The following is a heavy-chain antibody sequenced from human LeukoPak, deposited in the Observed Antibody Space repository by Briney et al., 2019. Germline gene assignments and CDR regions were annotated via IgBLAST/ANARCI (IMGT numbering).Heavy chain of an antibody. CDR2: MNPNSGNT. D-gene: IGHD3-3*01. V-gene: IGHV1-8*01. CDR1: GYTFTSYD. Sequence: ASVKVSCKASGYTFTSYDINWARQATGQGLEWMGWMNPNSGNTGYAQKFQGRVTMTRNTSISTAYMELSSLRSEDTAVYYCARGSYDFWSGYVNYYYYYGMDVWGQGTTVTVSS. J-gene: IGHJ6*02. CDR3: ARGSYDFWSGYVNYYYYYGMDV.